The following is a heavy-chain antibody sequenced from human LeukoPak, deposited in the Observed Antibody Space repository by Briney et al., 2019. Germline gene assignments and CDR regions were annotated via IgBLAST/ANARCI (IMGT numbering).Heavy chain of an antibody. CDR2: IWYDGSNK. V-gene: IGHV3-33*01. J-gene: IGHJ1*01. CDR3: ARGEAAGATEYFQH. Sequence: GGSLRLSCAASGFTFSSFGMHWVRQAPGKGLEWVSVIWYDGSNKYYADSVKGRFTISRDNSKNTLYLQMNSLRAEDTAVYYCARGEAAGATEYFQHWGQAPWSPSPQ. CDR1: GFTFSSFG. D-gene: IGHD6-13*01.